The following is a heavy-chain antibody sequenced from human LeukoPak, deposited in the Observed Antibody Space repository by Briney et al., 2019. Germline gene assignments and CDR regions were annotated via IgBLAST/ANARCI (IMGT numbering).Heavy chain of an antibody. CDR2: ITNDGSGI. D-gene: IGHD6-13*01. CDR1: GFTFSEHN. Sequence: GGSLRLSCAASGFTFSEHNMHWVRQAPGKGLEWVAVITNDGSGIHYADSVKGRFTISRDNPKDTVYLQVNSLRAEDTAVYYCATYRNTWTSFDYWGQGTLVTVSS. CDR3: ATYRNTWTSFDY. J-gene: IGHJ4*02. V-gene: IGHV3-30-3*01.